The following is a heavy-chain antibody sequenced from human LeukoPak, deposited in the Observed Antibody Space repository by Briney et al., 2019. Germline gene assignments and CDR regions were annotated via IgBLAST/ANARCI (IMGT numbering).Heavy chain of an antibody. D-gene: IGHD2-15*01. Sequence: GGSLRLSCTTSGFSFSNFGMHWVRQAPDKGLEWLAFIRYDGSNEYSADSVKGRFTISRDNSRNTLFLQMDSLRSEDTAVYYCARDLGIFRDFDYWGQGTLVIVSS. CDR3: ARDLGIFRDFDY. V-gene: IGHV3-30*02. J-gene: IGHJ4*02. CDR1: GFSFSNFG. CDR2: IRYDGSNE.